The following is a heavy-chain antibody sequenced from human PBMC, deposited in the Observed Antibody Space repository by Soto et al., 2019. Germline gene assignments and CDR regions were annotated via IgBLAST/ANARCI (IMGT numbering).Heavy chain of an antibody. CDR2: IYYSGST. J-gene: IGHJ4*02. V-gene: IGHV4-31*03. Sequence: QVQLQESGPGLVKPSQTLSLTCTVSGGSISSCGYYWSWIRQHPGKGLEWNGYIYYSGSTYYNPSLKSRVTISVDTSKNQFSLKLSSVTAADTAVYYCARGPVRGSSWFDYWGQGTLVTVSS. CDR1: GGSISSCGYY. D-gene: IGHD6-13*01. CDR3: ARGPVRGSSWFDY.